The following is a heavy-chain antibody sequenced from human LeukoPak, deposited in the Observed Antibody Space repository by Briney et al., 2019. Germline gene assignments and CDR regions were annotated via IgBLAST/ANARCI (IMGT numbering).Heavy chain of an antibody. CDR1: GFTVSSNY. Sequence: GGSLRLSCAASGFTVSSNYMSWVRQAPGQGLEWVSVIYSGGSTYYADSVKGRFTISRDNSKNTLYLQMNSLRAEDTAVYYCARDSGAYYDSSGYFDYWGQGTLVTVSS. CDR2: IYSGGST. CDR3: ARDSGAYYDSSGYFDY. J-gene: IGHJ4*02. D-gene: IGHD3-22*01. V-gene: IGHV3-53*01.